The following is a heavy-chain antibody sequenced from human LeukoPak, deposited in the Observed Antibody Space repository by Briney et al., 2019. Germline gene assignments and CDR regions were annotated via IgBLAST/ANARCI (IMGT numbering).Heavy chain of an antibody. D-gene: IGHD6-13*01. J-gene: IGHJ4*02. CDR1: GFTFSSYW. CDR2: IKQDGSEK. V-gene: IGHV3-7*01. CDR3: ARGGVAAAGILSY. Sequence: PGGSLRLSCVASGFTFSSYWMSWVRQAPGKGLEWVANIKQDGSEKYYVDSVKGRFTISRDNAKNSLYLQMNSLRAEDTAVYYCARGGVAAAGILSYWGQGTLVTVSS.